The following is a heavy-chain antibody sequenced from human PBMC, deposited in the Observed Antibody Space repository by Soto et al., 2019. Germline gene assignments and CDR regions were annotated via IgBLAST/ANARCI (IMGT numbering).Heavy chain of an antibody. CDR2: ISYDGSNK. Sequence: QVQLVESGGGVVQPGRSLRLSCAASGFTFSSYAMHWVRQAPGKGLEWVAVISYDGSNKYYADSVKGRLTISRDNSKNTLYLQMNSLRAEDTAVYYCARDPETGYSHSWGQGTLVTVSS. D-gene: IGHD6-13*01. CDR1: GFTFSSYA. J-gene: IGHJ4*02. V-gene: IGHV3-30-3*01. CDR3: ARDPETGYSHS.